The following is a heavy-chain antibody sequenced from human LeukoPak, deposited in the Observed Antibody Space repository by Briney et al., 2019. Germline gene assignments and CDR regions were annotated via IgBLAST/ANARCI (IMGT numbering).Heavy chain of an antibody. CDR1: GFTFSSHS. CDR2: ISSSSSYI. Sequence: KAGGPLRLSGAASGFTFSSHSRNWVRQAPGKGLEWVSSISSSSSYIYYADSVKGRFTISRDNAKNSLYLQMNSLRAEDTAVYYCASGYHIFTGDEPLWTWGQGTLVTVSS. J-gene: IGHJ5*02. CDR3: ASGYHIFTGDEPLWT. V-gene: IGHV3-21*01. D-gene: IGHD3-9*01.